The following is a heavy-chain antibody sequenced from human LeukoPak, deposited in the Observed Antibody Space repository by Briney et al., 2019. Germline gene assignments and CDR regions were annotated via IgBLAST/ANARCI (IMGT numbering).Heavy chain of an antibody. Sequence: SETLSLTCAVYGGSFSGYYWSWIRQPPGKGLEWIGEINHSGSTNYNPSLKSRVTISVDTSKNQFSLKLSSVTAADTAVYYCASGRGSHAAAGTGPPFDYWGQGTLVTVSS. CDR1: GGSFSGYY. CDR2: INHSGST. J-gene: IGHJ4*02. CDR3: ASGRGSHAAAGTGPPFDY. D-gene: IGHD6-13*01. V-gene: IGHV4-34*01.